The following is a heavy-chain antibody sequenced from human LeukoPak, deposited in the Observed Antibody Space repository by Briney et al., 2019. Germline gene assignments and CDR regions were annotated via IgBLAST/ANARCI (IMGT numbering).Heavy chain of an antibody. CDR1: GYTFTGYH. CDR2: INPNSGGT. CDR3: ARALCDSSGYPYYFDY. J-gene: IGHJ4*02. D-gene: IGHD3-22*01. V-gene: IGHV1-2*02. Sequence: GASVKVSCKASGYTFTGYHMHWVRQAPGQGLEWMGWINPNSGGTNYAQKFQGRVTMTRDTSISTAYMELSRLRSDDTAVYYCARALCDSSGYPYYFDYWGQGTLVTVSS.